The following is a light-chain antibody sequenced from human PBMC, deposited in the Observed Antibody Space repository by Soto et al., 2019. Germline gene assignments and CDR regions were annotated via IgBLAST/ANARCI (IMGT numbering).Light chain of an antibody. CDR2: GAF. CDR3: QQRNVWPPVT. Sequence: EIVFTQSPATLSFSPGERATLSFXASPSVTNFLAWYQQKPGQAPRLLIYGAFNRATGIPARFSGSGSGTDFTLTISSLEPEDSAVYYCQQRNVWPPVTFGQGTRLEIK. CDR1: PSVTNF. J-gene: IGKJ5*01. V-gene: IGKV3-11*01.